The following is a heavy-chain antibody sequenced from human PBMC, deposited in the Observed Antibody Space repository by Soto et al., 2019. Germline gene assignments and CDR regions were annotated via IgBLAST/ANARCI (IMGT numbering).Heavy chain of an antibody. CDR1: GVTFSSYA. Sequence: GGSLRLSCAASGVTFSSYAMSWVRQSPGKGLDWVSAISGSGGSTYYADSVKGRFTISRDNSKNPLYLKMTSLGAEDTAVYYCANDPNASAIVVVFFDYWGQGTLVTVSS. D-gene: IGHD3-22*01. CDR2: ISGSGGST. V-gene: IGHV3-23*01. CDR3: ANDPNASAIVVVFFDY. J-gene: IGHJ4*02.